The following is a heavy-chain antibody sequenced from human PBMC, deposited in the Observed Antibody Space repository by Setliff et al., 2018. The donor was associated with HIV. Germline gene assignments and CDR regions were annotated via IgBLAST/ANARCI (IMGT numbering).Heavy chain of an antibody. J-gene: IGHJ4*02. CDR3: ARGNWFDGGALPHDY. Sequence: SETLSLTCSVSGGSISSISYYWGWIRQPPGKGLEWIGNIYYSGNTYYNPSLKSRVTMSVDTSKRQFSLSLNSVTAADTAMYYCARGNWFDGGALPHDYWGQGTLVTVSS. V-gene: IGHV4-39*07. CDR1: GGSISSISYY. CDR2: IYYSGNT. D-gene: IGHD2-15*01.